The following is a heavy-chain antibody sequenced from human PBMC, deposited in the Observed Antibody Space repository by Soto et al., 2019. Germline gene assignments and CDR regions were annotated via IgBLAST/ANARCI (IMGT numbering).Heavy chain of an antibody. CDR1: GGSISSGGYS. CDR2: IYYSGST. J-gene: IGHJ4*02. D-gene: IGHD4-17*01. Sequence: SETLSLTCAVSGGSISSGGYSWSWIRQPPGKGLEWIGYIYYSGSTYYNPSLKSRVTISVDTSKNQFSLKLSSVTAADTAVYYCARRGLDYGGNSGFDYWGQGTLVTVSS. V-gene: IGHV4-30-2*03. CDR3: ARRGLDYGGNSGFDY.